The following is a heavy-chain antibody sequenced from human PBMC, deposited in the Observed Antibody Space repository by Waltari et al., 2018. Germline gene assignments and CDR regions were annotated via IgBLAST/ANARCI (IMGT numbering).Heavy chain of an antibody. Sequence: EHLLESGGGLAQPGGSLRLSCAASGFNFISYARSWVRQAPGKGLEWVSGISDSGVITKYADSVKGRCTVSRDNSKNTVFLHLNSLRAEDTAIYYCARHLYSIDYLELAKWGQGTLVTVSS. CDR2: ISDSGVIT. CDR1: GFNFISYA. CDR3: ARHLYSIDYLELAK. J-gene: IGHJ4*02. D-gene: IGHD3-22*01. V-gene: IGHV3-23*01.